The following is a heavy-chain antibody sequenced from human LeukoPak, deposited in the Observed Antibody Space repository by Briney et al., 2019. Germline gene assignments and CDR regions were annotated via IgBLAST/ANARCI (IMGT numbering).Heavy chain of an antibody. CDR1: GYTFTSYD. CDR2: MNPNSGNT. Sequence: ASVKVSCKASGYTFTSYDINWVRQAPGQGLEWMGWMNPNSGNTGYAQKFQGRVTMTRNTSISTAYMELSSLRSEDTAVYYCAKCLGFEDSSGYYHLPHAFDIWGQGTMVTVSS. D-gene: IGHD3-22*01. CDR3: AKCLGFEDSSGYYHLPHAFDI. J-gene: IGHJ3*02. V-gene: IGHV1-8*01.